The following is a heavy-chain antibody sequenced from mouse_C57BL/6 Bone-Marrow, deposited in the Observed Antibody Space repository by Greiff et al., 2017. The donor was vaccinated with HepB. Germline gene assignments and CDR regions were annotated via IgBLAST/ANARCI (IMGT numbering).Heavy chain of an antibody. Sequence: EVQLQESGEGLVKPGGSLKLSCAASGFTFSSYAMSWVRQTPEKRLEWVAYISSGGDYIYYADTVKGRFTISRDNARNTLYLQMSSLKSEDTAMYYCTRDGYYSYYYAMDYWGQGTSVTVSS. CDR2: ISSGGDYI. V-gene: IGHV5-9-1*02. J-gene: IGHJ4*01. CDR3: TRDGYYSYYYAMDY. D-gene: IGHD2-3*01. CDR1: GFTFSSYA.